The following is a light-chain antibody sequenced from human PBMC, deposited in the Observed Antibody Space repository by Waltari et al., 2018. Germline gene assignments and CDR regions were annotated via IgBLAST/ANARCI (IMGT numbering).Light chain of an antibody. CDR1: AAAVPSGLS. CDR2: DTS. J-gene: IGLJ3*02. CDR3: LISYSGVGV. V-gene: IGLV7-46*01. Sequence: QAVVTQEPSLPVSPGGTVTPPCGSSAAAVPSGLSPYWFQQKPGQAPRTLIYDTSHTPSWTPARFSGSLRGGKAALTLSGAQPEEEAEYYRLISYSGVGVFGGGTKLTVL.